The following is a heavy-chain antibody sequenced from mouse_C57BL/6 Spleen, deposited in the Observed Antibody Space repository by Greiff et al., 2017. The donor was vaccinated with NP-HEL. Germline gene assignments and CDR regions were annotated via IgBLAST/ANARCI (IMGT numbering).Heavy chain of an antibody. CDR2: ISSGGSYT. CDR1: GFTFSSYG. CDR3: AKTGDYGSSYFDV. D-gene: IGHD1-1*01. J-gene: IGHJ1*03. V-gene: IGHV5-6*02. Sequence: EVMLVESGGDLVKPGGSLKLSCAASGFTFSSYGMSWVRQTPDKRLEWVATISSGGSYTYYPESVKGRFTISRDNAKNTLYLQMSSLKSEDTAMYYCAKTGDYGSSYFDVWGTGTTVTVSS.